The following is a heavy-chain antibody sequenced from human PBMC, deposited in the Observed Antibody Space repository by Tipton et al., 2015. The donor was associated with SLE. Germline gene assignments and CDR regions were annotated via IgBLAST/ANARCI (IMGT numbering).Heavy chain of an antibody. D-gene: IGHD3-22*01. CDR3: ARDNYYDSSGYGMDV. CDR2: ISGSGGST. Sequence: SLRLSCAASGFTFSSYAMSWVRQAPGKGLEWVSAISGSGGSTYYADSVKGRFTISRDNSKNTLYLQMNSLRAEDTAVYYCARDNYYDSSGYGMDVWGQGTTVTVSS. V-gene: IGHV3-23*01. CDR1: GFTFSSYA. J-gene: IGHJ6*02.